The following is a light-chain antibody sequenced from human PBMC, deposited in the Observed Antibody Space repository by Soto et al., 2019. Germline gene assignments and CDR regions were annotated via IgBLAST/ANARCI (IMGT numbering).Light chain of an antibody. Sequence: QSALTQPPSASGSPGQSVTISCTGTSSDVGGYHYVSWYQQHPGKAPKLMIYEVSKRPSGVPDRFSGSKSGNTASLTVSGLQAEDDADYYCSSYAGSTNFVFGTGTKVTVL. CDR1: SSDVGGYHY. V-gene: IGLV2-8*01. CDR2: EVS. CDR3: SSYAGSTNFV. J-gene: IGLJ1*01.